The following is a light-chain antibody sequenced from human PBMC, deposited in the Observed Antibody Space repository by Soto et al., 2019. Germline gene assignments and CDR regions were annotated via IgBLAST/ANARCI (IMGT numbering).Light chain of an antibody. J-gene: IGKJ1*01. V-gene: IGKV3-20*01. CDR3: QQYVTSPWA. Sequence: EIVLTQSPGTLSLSPGERATLSCRASQSVSSSFLAWYQQKPGQAPRLLIYGASNRATGIQDRFSGSGSGTDFTRTISRLEPEDFAVYYSQQYVTSPWAFGQGTKVAIE. CDR2: GAS. CDR1: QSVSSSF.